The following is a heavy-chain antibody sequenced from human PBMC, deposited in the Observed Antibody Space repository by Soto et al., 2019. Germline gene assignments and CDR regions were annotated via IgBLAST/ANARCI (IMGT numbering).Heavy chain of an antibody. V-gene: IGHV4-59*01. Sequence: QVRLQESGPGLVKPSETLSLTCTVSDGSINSDYWSWIRQPPGKGLEWIGYIFYTGITNYNPSLKRLATISLDKSKTHFSLKLTSVTAADTAVYYCATVYYYYYIDVWGRGTTVTVSS. CDR3: ATVYYYYYIDV. CDR2: IFYTGIT. J-gene: IGHJ6*03. CDR1: DGSINSDY.